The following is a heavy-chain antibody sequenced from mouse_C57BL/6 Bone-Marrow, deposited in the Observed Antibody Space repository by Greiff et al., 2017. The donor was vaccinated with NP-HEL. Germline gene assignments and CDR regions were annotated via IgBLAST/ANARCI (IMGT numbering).Heavy chain of an antibody. V-gene: IGHV2-4*01. D-gene: IGHD2-4*01. J-gene: IGHJ3*01. CDR3: AKTPVYYDYCWFAY. Sequence: VQVVESGPGLVQPSQSLSISCTASGFSLTSYGVHWVRQTPGKGLEWLGVIWSGGSTDYNAAFISRLSISKDNSKSQVFFKMNSLQADDTAIYYCAKTPVYYDYCWFAYWGQGTLVTVSA. CDR2: IWSGGST. CDR1: GFSLTSYG.